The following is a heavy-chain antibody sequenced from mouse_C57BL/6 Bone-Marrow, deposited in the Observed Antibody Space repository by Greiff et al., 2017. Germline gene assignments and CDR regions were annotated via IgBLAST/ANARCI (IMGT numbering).Heavy chain of an antibody. CDR3: AGSGYDGYYGFAY. V-gene: IGHV1-64*01. CDR2: IHPNSGST. J-gene: IGHJ3*01. Sequence: VQLQQPGAELVKPGASVKLSCKASGYTFTSYWMHWVKQRPGQGLEWIGMIHPNSGSTNYNEKFKSKATLTVDKSSGTAYMRLSSLTSEDSAVDYCAGSGYDGYYGFAYWGQGTLVTVAA. CDR1: GYTFTSYW. D-gene: IGHD2-3*01.